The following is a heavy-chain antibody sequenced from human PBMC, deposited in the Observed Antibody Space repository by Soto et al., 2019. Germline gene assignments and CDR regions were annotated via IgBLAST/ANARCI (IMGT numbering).Heavy chain of an antibody. CDR1: GGSFSGYY. Sequence: QVQLQQWGAGLLKPSETLSLTCAVYGGSFSGYYWSWIRQPPGKGLEWIGEINHSGSTNYNPSLKSRVTISVDTSKNQFSLKLSSVTAADTAVYYCARFRPYYYYGMDVWDQGTTVTVSS. CDR2: INHSGST. CDR3: ARFRPYYYYGMDV. V-gene: IGHV4-34*01. J-gene: IGHJ6*02.